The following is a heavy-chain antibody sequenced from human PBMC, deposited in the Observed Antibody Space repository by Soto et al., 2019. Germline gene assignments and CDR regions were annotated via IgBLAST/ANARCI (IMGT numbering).Heavy chain of an antibody. V-gene: IGHV4-59*01. J-gene: IGHJ5*02. CDR3: ARGPSQSVYDFWSGYQNWFDP. CDR2: IYYSGST. CDR1: GGSISSYY. D-gene: IGHD3-3*01. Sequence: SETLSLTCTVSGGSISSYYWSWIRQPPGKGLEWIGYIYYSGSTNYNPSLKSRVTISVDTSKNQFSLKLSSVTAADTAVYYCARGPSQSVYDFWSGYQNWFDPWGQGTLVTVSS.